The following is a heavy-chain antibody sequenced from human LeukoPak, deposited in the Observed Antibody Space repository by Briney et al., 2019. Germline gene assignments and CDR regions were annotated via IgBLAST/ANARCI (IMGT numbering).Heavy chain of an antibody. CDR2: IYPGDSDT. CDR3: ARRKGIAVAGDAFDI. V-gene: IGHV5-51*01. Sequence: GESLKISCKGSGYNFTSFWIGWVRQMPGKGLGWMGIIYPGDSDTRYSPSFQGQVTFSADKSISTAYLQWSSLKASDTAMYYCARRKGIAVAGDAFDIWGQGTMVTVSS. D-gene: IGHD6-19*01. CDR1: GYNFTSFW. J-gene: IGHJ3*02.